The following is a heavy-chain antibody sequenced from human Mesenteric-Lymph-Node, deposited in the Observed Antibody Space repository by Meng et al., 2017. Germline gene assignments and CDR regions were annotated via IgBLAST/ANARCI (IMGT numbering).Heavy chain of an antibody. D-gene: IGHD1-26*01. V-gene: IGHV4-59*01. Sequence: GSLRLSCTVSGDSISSYYWSWIRQPPGKGLEWIAYIYNSGSTSYNPSLKSRVTMSVDTSKNQLSLKLSSVTAADTAVYYCARGSYRFDYWGQGTLVTVSS. J-gene: IGHJ4*02. CDR3: ARGSYRFDY. CDR2: IYNSGST. CDR1: GDSISSYY.